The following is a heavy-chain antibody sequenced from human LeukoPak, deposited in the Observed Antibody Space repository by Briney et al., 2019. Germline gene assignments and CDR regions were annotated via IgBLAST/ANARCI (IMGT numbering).Heavy chain of an antibody. V-gene: IGHV4-34*01. CDR2: INHSGST. J-gene: IGHJ6*02. CDR1: GGSFSGYY. Sequence: PSETLSLTCAVYGGSFSGYYWSWIRQPPGKGLEWIGEINHSGSTNYNPSLKSRVTISVDTSKNQFSLKLSSVTAADTAVYYCARDSTVTTSYYYYGMDVWGQGTTVTVSS. CDR3: ARDSTVTTSYYYYGMDV. D-gene: IGHD4-4*01.